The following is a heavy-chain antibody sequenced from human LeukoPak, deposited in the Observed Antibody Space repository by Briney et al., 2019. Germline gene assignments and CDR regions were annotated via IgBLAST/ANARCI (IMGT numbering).Heavy chain of an antibody. Sequence: PSETLSLTCTVSGGSISSYYWSWIRQPPGKGREWIGYIYYSGSTNYNPSLKSRVTISVDTSKNQFSLKLSSVTAADTAVYYCARPVLYSSSWYVGAFDIWGQGTMVTVSS. D-gene: IGHD6-13*01. V-gene: IGHV4-59*01. J-gene: IGHJ3*02. CDR3: ARPVLYSSSWYVGAFDI. CDR2: IYYSGST. CDR1: GGSISSYY.